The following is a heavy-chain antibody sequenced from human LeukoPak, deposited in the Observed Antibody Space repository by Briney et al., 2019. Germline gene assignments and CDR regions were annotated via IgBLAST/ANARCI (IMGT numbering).Heavy chain of an antibody. CDR1: GGSISSSSYY. CDR3: ARQPSDY. J-gene: IGHJ4*02. V-gene: IGHV4-39*01. CDR2: IYYSGST. Sequence: SATLSLTCTVSGGSISSSSYYWGWIRQPPGKGLEWIGSIYYSGSTYYNPSLKSRVTISVDTSKNQFSLKLSSVTAADTAVYYCARQPSDYWGQGTLVTVSS.